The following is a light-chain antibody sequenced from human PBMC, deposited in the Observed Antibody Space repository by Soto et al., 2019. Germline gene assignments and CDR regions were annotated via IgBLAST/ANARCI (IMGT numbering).Light chain of an antibody. CDR2: GAS. Sequence: IVLTQSPGTLSLSPGERATLSCRASQSVSINYLAWYQQKPGQAPRLLIYGASSRATGIPDRFSGSGSETDFTLTISRLQPEDFEMYYCQQYERSIWKCGQGTNVDIK. V-gene: IGKV3-20*01. CDR1: QSVSINY. CDR3: QQYERSIWK. J-gene: IGKJ1*01.